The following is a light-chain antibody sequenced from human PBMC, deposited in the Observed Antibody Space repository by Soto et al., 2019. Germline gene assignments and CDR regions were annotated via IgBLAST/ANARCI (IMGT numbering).Light chain of an antibody. CDR1: SSNIGNNY. CDR3: GTWDSSLSAYV. Sequence: QPVLTQPPSGSAAPVQKVTISCYGSSSNIGNNYVSWYQQLPGTAPKLLIYENNKRPSGIPDRFSGSKSGTSATLGITGLQTGDEADYYCGTWDSSLSAYVFGTGTKVTVL. CDR2: ENN. J-gene: IGLJ1*01. V-gene: IGLV1-51*02.